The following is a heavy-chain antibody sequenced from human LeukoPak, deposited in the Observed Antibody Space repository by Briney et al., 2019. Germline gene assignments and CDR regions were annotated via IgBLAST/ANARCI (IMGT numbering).Heavy chain of an antibody. CDR2: IYTSGST. D-gene: IGHD3-3*01. CDR3: ARLRSGSINSYYYYYMDV. V-gene: IGHV4-4*07. J-gene: IGHJ6*03. CDR1: GGSISSYY. Sequence: SETLSLTCTVSGGSISSYYWSWIRQPPGKGLEWIGRIYTSGSTNYNPSLKSRVTISVDKSKNQFSLKLSSVTAADTAVYYCARLRSGSINSYYYYYMDVWGKGTTVTVSS.